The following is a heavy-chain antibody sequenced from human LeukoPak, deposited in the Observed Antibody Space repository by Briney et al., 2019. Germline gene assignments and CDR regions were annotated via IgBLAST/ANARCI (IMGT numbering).Heavy chain of an antibody. D-gene: IGHD5-12*01. V-gene: IGHV4-59*01. CDR3: ARGSGYGDY. CDR2: LYYSGST. Sequence: SETLSLTCTVSGGSISSYYWSWIRLPPGKGLEWIGYLYYSGSTSYNPSLKSRVTISINTSKNQFSLRLSSVTAADTAVYYCARGSGYGDYWGQGTLVTVSS. CDR1: GGSISSYY. J-gene: IGHJ4*02.